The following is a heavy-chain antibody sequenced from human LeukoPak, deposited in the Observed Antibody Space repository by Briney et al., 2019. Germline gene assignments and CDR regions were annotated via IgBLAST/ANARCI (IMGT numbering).Heavy chain of an antibody. Sequence: PSGTLSLTCTVSGGSISSGSYYWSWIRQPAGKGLEWIGRIYTSGSTNYNPSLKSRVTISVDTSKNQFSLKLSSVTAADTAVYYCAGFSYYYYGMDVWGQGTTVTVSS. J-gene: IGHJ6*02. CDR2: IYTSGST. CDR3: AGFSYYYYGMDV. CDR1: GGSISSGSYY. D-gene: IGHD5-18*01. V-gene: IGHV4-61*02.